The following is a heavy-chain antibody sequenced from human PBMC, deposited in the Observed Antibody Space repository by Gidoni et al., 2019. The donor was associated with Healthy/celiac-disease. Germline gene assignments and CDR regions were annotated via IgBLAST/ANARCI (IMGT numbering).Heavy chain of an antibody. V-gene: IGHV1-69*01. Sequence: QVQLVQSGAEVKKPGSSVKVSCTASGGTFSSYAISWVRQAPGQGLEWMGGIIPIFGTANYAQKFQGRVTITADESTSTAYMELSSLRSEDTAVYYCAREWRQVRLKSRYFDYWGQGTLVTVSS. J-gene: IGHJ4*02. CDR2: IIPIFGTA. D-gene: IGHD3-10*01. CDR1: GGTFSSYA. CDR3: AREWRQVRLKSRYFDY.